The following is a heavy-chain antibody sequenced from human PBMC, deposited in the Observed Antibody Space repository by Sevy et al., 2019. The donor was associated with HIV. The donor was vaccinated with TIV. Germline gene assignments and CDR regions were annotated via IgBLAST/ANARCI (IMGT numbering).Heavy chain of an antibody. CDR3: AKDMASPRSSWYGWFDP. V-gene: IGHV3-9*01. Sequence: GGSLRLSCAASGFTFDDYAMHWVRQAPGKGLEWVSGISWNSGSIGYADSVKGRFTISRDNAKNSLYLQMNSLRAEDTALYYCAKDMASPRSSWYGWFDPWGQGTLVTVSS. J-gene: IGHJ5*02. D-gene: IGHD6-13*01. CDR1: GFTFDDYA. CDR2: ISWNSGSI.